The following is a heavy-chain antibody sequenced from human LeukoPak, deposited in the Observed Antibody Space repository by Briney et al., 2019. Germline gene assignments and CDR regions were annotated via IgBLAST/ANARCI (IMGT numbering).Heavy chain of an antibody. V-gene: IGHV4-59*01. J-gene: IGHJ6*03. CDR1: GGSISSYY. CDR3: ARDASRPFFGVVTPRYYYYMDV. Sequence: KASETLSLTCTVSGGSISSYYWSWIRQPPGKGLEWIGYIYYSGSTNYNPSLKSRVTISVDTSKNQFSLKLSSVTAADTAVYYCARDASRPFFGVVTPRYYYYMDVWGKGTTVTVSS. D-gene: IGHD3-3*01. CDR2: IYYSGST.